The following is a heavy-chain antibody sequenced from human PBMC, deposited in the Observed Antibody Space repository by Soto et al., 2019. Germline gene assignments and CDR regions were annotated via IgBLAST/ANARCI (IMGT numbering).Heavy chain of an antibody. Sequence: GGSLRLSCAASGSTFSSYGMHWVRQAPGKGLEWVAVIWYDGSNKYYAASVKGRFTISRDNSKNTLYLQMNSLRAEDTAVYYCARSRKTIIYNRFDPWGQGTLVTVSS. CDR1: GSTFSSYG. CDR3: ARSRKTIIYNRFDP. J-gene: IGHJ5*02. D-gene: IGHD3-9*01. V-gene: IGHV3-33*01. CDR2: IWYDGSNK.